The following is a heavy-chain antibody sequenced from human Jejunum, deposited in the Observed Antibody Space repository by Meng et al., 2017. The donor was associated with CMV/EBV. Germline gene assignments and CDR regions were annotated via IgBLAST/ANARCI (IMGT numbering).Heavy chain of an antibody. CDR3: ARRVGSGKYYFDY. J-gene: IGHJ4*02. Sequence: QVQLQLWVAGLLKPSETLSLTCAVYGGSFTGYYCSWIRQSPGKGLEWIGEINLSDSTNYNPSLKSRVTVLADTSKNQFSLRLNSVTAADTAVYYCARRVGSGKYYFDYWSQGILVTVSS. CDR2: INLSDST. CDR1: GGSFTGYY. D-gene: IGHD3-10*01. V-gene: IGHV4-34*02.